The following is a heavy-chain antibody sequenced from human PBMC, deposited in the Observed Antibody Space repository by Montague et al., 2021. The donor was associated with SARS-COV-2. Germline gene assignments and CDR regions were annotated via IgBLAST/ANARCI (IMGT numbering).Heavy chain of an antibody. D-gene: IGHD5/OR15-5a*01. V-gene: IGHV4-61*02. Sequence: TLSLTCTVSGGSISSGSYYWSWIRQPAGKGLEWIGRIYTSGSTYYNPSLKSRVTISVDTSKNQFPLKLSSVTAADTAVYYCARMGCRRGWFDPWGQGTLVTVSS. J-gene: IGHJ5*02. CDR1: GGSISSGSYY. CDR3: ARMGCRRGWFDP. CDR2: IYTSGST.